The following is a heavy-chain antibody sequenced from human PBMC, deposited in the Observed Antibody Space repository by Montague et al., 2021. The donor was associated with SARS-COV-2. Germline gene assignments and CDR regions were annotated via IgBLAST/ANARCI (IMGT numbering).Heavy chain of an antibody. V-gene: IGHV2-5*01. J-gene: IGHJ1*01. CDR1: GFSFSGFGMG. D-gene: IGHD2-21*01. CDR3: AHTRIAFPGAPIDI. CDR2: LDWNEDK. Sequence: TLSLTCTFSGFSFSGFGMGVAWIRQAPGKALAWLAGLDWNEDKRYSPPLKNRLTITRHTSNNQVVLTVTYADAADTGTYYSAHTRIAFPGAPIDIWGQGTLITVSS.